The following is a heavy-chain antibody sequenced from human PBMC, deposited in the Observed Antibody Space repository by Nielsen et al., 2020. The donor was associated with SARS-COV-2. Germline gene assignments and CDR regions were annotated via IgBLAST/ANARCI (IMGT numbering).Heavy chain of an antibody. J-gene: IGHJ4*02. V-gene: IGHV1-69*13. CDR3: ARATGGYCSGGGCYYFDY. Sequence: SVKVSCKASGGTFSSYAISWVRQAPGQGLEWMGGIIPIFGTANYAQKFQGRVTITADESTSTAYMELSSLRSEDTAVYYCARATGGYCSGGGCYYFDYWGQGTLVTVSS. D-gene: IGHD2-15*01. CDR1: GGTFSSYA. CDR2: IIPIFGTA.